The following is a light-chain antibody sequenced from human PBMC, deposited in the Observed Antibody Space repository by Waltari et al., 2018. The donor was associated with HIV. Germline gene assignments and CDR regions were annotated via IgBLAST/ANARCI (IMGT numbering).Light chain of an antibody. V-gene: IGKV3-15*01. CDR1: QSISNN. CDR2: GAS. Sequence: EIVMTQSPATLSVSPGERDTLSCRASQSISNNLAWYQQKPGQAPRLLIYGASTRATGIPARFSGSGSGTEFTLTISSLQSEDFAIYYCQQYHDRPLTFGGGTKVEIK. J-gene: IGKJ4*01. CDR3: QQYHDRPLT.